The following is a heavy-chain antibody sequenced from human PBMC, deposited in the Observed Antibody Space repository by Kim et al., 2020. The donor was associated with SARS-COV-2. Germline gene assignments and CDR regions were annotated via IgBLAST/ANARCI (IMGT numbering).Heavy chain of an antibody. Sequence: GGSLRLSCAASGFTFSSYEMNWVRQAPGKGLEWVSYISSSGSTIYYADSVKGRFTISRDNAKNSLYLQMNSLRAEDTAVYYCARDMYSSSWYPTNWYFDLWGRGTLVTVSS. CDR3: ARDMYSSSWYPTNWYFDL. V-gene: IGHV3-48*03. CDR1: GFTFSSYE. D-gene: IGHD6-13*01. CDR2: ISSSGSTI. J-gene: IGHJ2*01.